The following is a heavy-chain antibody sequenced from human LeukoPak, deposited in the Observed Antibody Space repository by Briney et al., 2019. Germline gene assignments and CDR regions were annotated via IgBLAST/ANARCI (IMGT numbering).Heavy chain of an antibody. CDR1: GYAFTDHF. Sequence: ASVKVSCKASGYAFTDHFIHWIRQAPGQGLEYMGWINPNSGGTYYAQKFRGRVTMTRDTSISAAYMELNRLTSDDTAVYYCARESTVAGHYETPTPSSWGQGTLVTVSS. CDR2: INPNSGGT. J-gene: IGHJ5*02. V-gene: IGHV1-2*02. CDR3: ARESTVAGHYETPTPSS. D-gene: IGHD6-19*01.